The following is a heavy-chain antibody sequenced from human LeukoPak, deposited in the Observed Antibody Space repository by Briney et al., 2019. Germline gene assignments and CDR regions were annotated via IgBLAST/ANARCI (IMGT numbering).Heavy chain of an antibody. Sequence: SETLSLTCTVSGGSISSYYWSWIRQPPGKGLEWIGYIYYSGSTNYNPSLKSRVTISVDTSKNQFSLKLSSVTAADTAVYYRARGSGLVIQYYYYGMDVWGQGTTVTVSS. CDR1: GGSISSYY. CDR3: ARGSGLVIQYYYYGMDV. CDR2: IYYSGST. D-gene: IGHD3/OR15-3a*01. J-gene: IGHJ6*02. V-gene: IGHV4-59*01.